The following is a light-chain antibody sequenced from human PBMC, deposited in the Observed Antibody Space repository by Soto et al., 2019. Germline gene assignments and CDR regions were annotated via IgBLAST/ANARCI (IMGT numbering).Light chain of an antibody. CDR1: SSNIGSNT. Sequence: QPVLTQSPSASGTPGQRVTISCSGSSSNIGSNTVNWYQHLPGTAPNLLIYSSNQRPSGVPDRFSGSKSGTSASLAISGLQSEDEADYYCAAWDDSLNGPVFGGGTKVTVL. CDR3: AAWDDSLNGPV. V-gene: IGLV1-44*01. CDR2: SSN. J-gene: IGLJ3*02.